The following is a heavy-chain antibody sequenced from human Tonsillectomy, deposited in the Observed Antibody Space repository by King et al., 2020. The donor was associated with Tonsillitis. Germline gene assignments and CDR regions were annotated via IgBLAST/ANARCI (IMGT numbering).Heavy chain of an antibody. Sequence: VQLVESGGGLVKPGGSLRLSCVASGFTFSSYSMNWVRQAPGKGLEWVSSISSSSSYIYYADSVKGRFTISRDNAKNSLYLQMNSLRAEDTAVYYCARRYCSSTSCYYYYYGMDVWGQGTTVTVSS. CDR2: ISSSSSYI. CDR1: GFTFSSYS. D-gene: IGHD2-2*01. J-gene: IGHJ6*02. V-gene: IGHV3-21*01. CDR3: ARRYCSSTSCYYYYYGMDV.